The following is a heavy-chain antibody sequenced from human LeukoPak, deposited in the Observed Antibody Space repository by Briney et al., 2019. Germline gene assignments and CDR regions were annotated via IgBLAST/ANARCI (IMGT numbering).Heavy chain of an antibody. J-gene: IGHJ4*02. CDR1: GYTFTRYG. Sequence: GASVKVSCKASGYTFTRYGITWGRQAPGQGLEWMGWISAYNGNTNYAQKLQGRVTMTTDTSTSTASMELRSLRSDDTAVYYCARSYYYDSSGYYGGFDYWGQGTLVTVSS. CDR2: ISAYNGNT. D-gene: IGHD3-22*01. V-gene: IGHV1-18*01. CDR3: ARSYYYDSSGYYGGFDY.